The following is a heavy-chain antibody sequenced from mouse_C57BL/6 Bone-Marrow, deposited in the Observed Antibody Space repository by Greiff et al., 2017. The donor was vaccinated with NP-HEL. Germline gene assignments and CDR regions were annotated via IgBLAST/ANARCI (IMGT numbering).Heavy chain of an antibody. CDR1: GYTFTSYG. CDR2: IYPSSGNT. Sequence: QVQLQQSGAELARPGASVKLSCKASGYTFTSYGISWVKQRTGQGLEWIGEIYPSSGNTYYNETFKGKARLTADKSSSTAYMELRSLTSEDSAVYFCARNPHGSGRFAYWGQGTLVTVSA. D-gene: IGHD1-1*01. V-gene: IGHV1-81*01. CDR3: ARNPHGSGRFAY. J-gene: IGHJ3*01.